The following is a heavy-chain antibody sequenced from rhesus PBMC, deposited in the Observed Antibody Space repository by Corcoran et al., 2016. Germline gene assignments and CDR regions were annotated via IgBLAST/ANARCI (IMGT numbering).Heavy chain of an antibody. CDR1: GYSISSGYG. CDR2: IGGNSGST. J-gene: IGHJ4*01. D-gene: IGHD2-39*02. Sequence: QVQLQESGPGLVKPSETLSLTCAVSGYSISSGYGWGWIRQPPGKWLEWIGYIGGNSGSTNYNPSLKSRVTISKDASKNQFSLRLSSVTAADTALYYCARVLYCSGGVCYRRFDSWGQGVLVTVSS. CDR3: ARVLYCSGGVCYRRFDS. V-gene: IGHV4-127*01.